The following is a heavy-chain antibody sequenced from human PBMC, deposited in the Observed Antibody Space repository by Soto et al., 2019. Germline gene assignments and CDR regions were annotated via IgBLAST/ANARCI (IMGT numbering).Heavy chain of an antibody. J-gene: IGHJ4*02. CDR1: GGSISSGDYY. D-gene: IGHD2-15*01. CDR3: ARHLTIGYCSGGSCSKTRRWLDY. Sequence: SQTLSLTCTVSGGSISSGDYYWSWIRQPPGKGLEWIGYIYYSGSTYYNPSLKSRVTISVDTSKNQFSLKLSSVTAADTAVYYCARHLTIGYCSGGSCSKTRRWLDYCGQGTQVTLSS. V-gene: IGHV4-30-4*01. CDR2: IYYSGST.